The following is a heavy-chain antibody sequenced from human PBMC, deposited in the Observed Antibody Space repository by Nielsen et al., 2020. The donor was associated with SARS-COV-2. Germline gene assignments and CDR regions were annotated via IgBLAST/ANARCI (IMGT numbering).Heavy chain of an antibody. D-gene: IGHD5-18*01. Sequence: LSLTWAASGFTFISYDLHWVRQAAGRGLEWVSGVGTAGDTYYADSVRGRFTISRENADSSLYLQMNSVRVGDTAVYYCARLPHGYNYGRYYYHGMDVWGQGTTVTVSS. CDR2: VGTAGDT. CDR3: ARLPHGYNYGRYYYHGMDV. CDR1: GFTFISYD. V-gene: IGHV3-13*04. J-gene: IGHJ6*02.